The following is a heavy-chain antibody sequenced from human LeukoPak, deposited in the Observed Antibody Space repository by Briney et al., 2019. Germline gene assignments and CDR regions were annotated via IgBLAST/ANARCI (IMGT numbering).Heavy chain of an antibody. V-gene: IGHV3-43D*03. CDR2: ISWDGGST. CDR3: AKDIDPHYDFWSGYPDP. J-gene: IGHJ5*02. CDR1: GFTFDDYA. D-gene: IGHD3-3*01. Sequence: GGSLRLSCAASGFTFDDYAMHWVRRAPGKGLEWVSLISWDGGSTYYADSVKGRFTISRDNSKNSLYLQMNSLRAEDTALYYCAKDIDPHYDFWSGYPDPWGQGTLVPVSS.